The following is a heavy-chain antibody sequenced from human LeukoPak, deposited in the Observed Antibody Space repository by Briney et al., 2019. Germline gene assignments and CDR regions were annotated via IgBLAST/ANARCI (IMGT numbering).Heavy chain of an antibody. CDR3: ARGGLYTGGLYYFDY. CDR2: INWNGGST. J-gene: IGHJ4*02. D-gene: IGHD2-2*02. CDR1: GFTFDDYG. Sequence: GGSLRLSCAASGFTFDDYGMSWVRQAPGKGLEWVSGINWNGGSTGYADSVKGRFTISRDNAKNSLYLQMNSLRAEDTALYHCARGGLYTGGLYYFDYWGQGTLVTVSS. V-gene: IGHV3-20*01.